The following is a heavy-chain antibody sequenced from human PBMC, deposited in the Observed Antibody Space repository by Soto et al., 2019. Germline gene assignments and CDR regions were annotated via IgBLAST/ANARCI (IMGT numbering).Heavy chain of an antibody. J-gene: IGHJ2*01. V-gene: IGHV1-18*01. D-gene: IGHD2-21*02. CDR1: GYTFTSYG. CDR2: ISAYNGNT. Sequence: ASVKVSCKASGYTFTSYGISWLRPSPGQGLEWMGWISAYNGNTNYAQKLQGRVTMTTDTSTSTAYMELRSLRSDDTAVYYWARERREGGDLEDNSYWYCDLWGRGTVVTVSS. CDR3: ARERREGGDLEDNSYWYCDL.